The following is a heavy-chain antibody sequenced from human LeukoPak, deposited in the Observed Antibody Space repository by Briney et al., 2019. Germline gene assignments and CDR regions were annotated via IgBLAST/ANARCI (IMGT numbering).Heavy chain of an antibody. CDR2: IYTSGST. CDR1: RGSPSSGSYY. J-gene: IGHJ4*02. D-gene: IGHD3-22*01. CDR3: ARRGVGYYDSSGYYALDY. Sequence: SETLSLTCTVSRGSPSSGSYYWSWIRHPAGKGLEWLGRIYTSGSTNYNPSLKSRVTISVDTSKNQFSLKLSSVTAADTAVYYCARRGVGYYDSSGYYALDYWGQGTLVTVSS. V-gene: IGHV4-61*02.